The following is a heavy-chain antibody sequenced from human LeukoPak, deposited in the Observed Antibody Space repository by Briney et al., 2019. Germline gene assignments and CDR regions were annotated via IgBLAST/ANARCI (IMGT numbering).Heavy chain of an antibody. D-gene: IGHD2-15*01. J-gene: IGHJ4*02. CDR2: VSDNADTT. Sequence: QPGGSLRLSCAASGFSFNNYAMSWVRRAPGKGLEWVSTVSDNADTTYMADSVKGRFTISRDNSENTLYLHMNTLRAEDTAVYYCAKNPGVQWWPGWFYFDYWGQGTLVTVSS. V-gene: IGHV3-23*01. CDR3: AKNPGVQWWPGWFYFDY. CDR1: GFSFNNYA.